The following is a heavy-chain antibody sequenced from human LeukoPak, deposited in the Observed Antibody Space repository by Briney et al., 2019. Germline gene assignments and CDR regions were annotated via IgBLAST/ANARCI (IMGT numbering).Heavy chain of an antibody. CDR3: AKSGVSGHTSYWYFDL. J-gene: IGHJ2*01. D-gene: IGHD1-26*01. CDR1: GFTFSSYA. V-gene: IGHV3-23*01. CDR2: ISGSGGST. Sequence: PGGSLRLSCAASGFTFSSYAMSWVRQAPGKGLEWVSAISGSGGSTYYADSVKGRFTISRDNSKNTLYLQMNSLRAEDTAVYYCAKSGVSGHTSYWYFDLWARVTLVTVYS.